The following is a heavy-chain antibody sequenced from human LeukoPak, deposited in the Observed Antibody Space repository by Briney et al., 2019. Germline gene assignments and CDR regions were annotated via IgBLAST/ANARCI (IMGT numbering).Heavy chain of an antibody. J-gene: IGHJ4*02. Sequence: SETLSLTCTVSGGSISSSSYYWGWIRQPPGKGLEWIGSIYYSGSTYYSPSLKSRVTISVDTSKNQFSLRLSSVTAADTAVYYCARCDVWGSYRAFDYWGQGTLVTVSS. V-gene: IGHV4-39*07. CDR1: GGSISSSSYY. D-gene: IGHD3-16*02. CDR3: ARCDVWGSYRAFDY. CDR2: IYYSGST.